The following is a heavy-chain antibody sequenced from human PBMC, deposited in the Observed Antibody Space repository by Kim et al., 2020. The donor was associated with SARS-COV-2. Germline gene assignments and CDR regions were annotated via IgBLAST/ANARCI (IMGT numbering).Heavy chain of an antibody. J-gene: IGHJ5*02. CDR2: T. CDR3: ASLTISNWFDP. Sequence: TNYNPSLKSRVTISVDTSKNQFSLKRSSVTAADTAVYYCASLTISNWFDPWGQGTLVTVSS. V-gene: IGHV4-4*09. D-gene: IGHD3-3*01.